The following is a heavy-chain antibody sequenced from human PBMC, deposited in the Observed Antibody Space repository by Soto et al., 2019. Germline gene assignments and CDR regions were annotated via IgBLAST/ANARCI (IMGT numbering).Heavy chain of an antibody. CDR3: ARNARDFLHFDY. CDR1: GGTTRSGGYY. V-gene: IGHV4-31*03. J-gene: IGHJ4*01. Sequence: SETLSLTCTVSGGTTRSGGYYWSWLRPHPGKGLEWIGYIYYSGSTYYNPSLKSRVTISVDTSKNQFSLKLSSVTAADTAVYYCARNARDFLHFDYWGHGPLVTFSS. D-gene: IGHD2-8*01. CDR2: IYYSGST.